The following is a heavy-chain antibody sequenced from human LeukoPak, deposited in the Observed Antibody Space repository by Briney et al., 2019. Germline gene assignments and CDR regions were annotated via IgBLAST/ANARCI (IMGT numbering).Heavy chain of an antibody. CDR1: GFTFSDYY. CDR3: ARVVVVPAAPDMNYYYYYGMDV. J-gene: IGHJ6*02. Sequence: KPGGSLRLSCAASGFTFSDYYMRWIRQAPGKGLEWVSYISSSGSTIYYVDSMKGRFTISRDNAKNSLYLQMNSLRAEDTAVYYCARVVVVPAAPDMNYYYYYGMDVWGQGTTVTVSS. V-gene: IGHV3-11*01. CDR2: ISSSGSTI. D-gene: IGHD2-2*01.